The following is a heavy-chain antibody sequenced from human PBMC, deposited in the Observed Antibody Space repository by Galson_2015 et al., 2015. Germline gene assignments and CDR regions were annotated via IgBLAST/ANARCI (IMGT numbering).Heavy chain of an antibody. CDR3: ARVFGYNGAGFTESDAFDI. CDR1: GFTFSSYW. Sequence: SLRLSCAASGFTFSSYWMHWVRQAPGKGLVWVSRINSDGSSTRHADSVKGRFTISRDNAKNTLYLQMNSLRAEDTAVYYCARVFGYNGAGFTESDAFDIWGQGTTVTVSS. CDR2: INSDGSST. V-gene: IGHV3-74*01. D-gene: IGHD5-12*01. J-gene: IGHJ3*02.